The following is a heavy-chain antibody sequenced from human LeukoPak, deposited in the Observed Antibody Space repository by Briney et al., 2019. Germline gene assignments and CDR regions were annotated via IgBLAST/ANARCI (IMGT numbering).Heavy chain of an antibody. CDR3: ARLLVRYCSSTSCHIAYGMDV. CDR1: GFTFSSYW. J-gene: IGHJ6*02. D-gene: IGHD2-2*01. CDR2: TNSDGSST. V-gene: IGHV3-74*01. Sequence: GGSLRLSCAASGFTFSSYWMHWVRQAPGKGLVWVSRTNSDGSSTSYADSVKGRFTISRDNAKNTLYLQMNSLRAEDTAVYYCARLLVRYCSSTSCHIAYGMDVWGQGTTVTVSS.